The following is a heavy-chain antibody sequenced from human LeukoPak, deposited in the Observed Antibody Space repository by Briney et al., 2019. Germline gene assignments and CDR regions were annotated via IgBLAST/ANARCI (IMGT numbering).Heavy chain of an antibody. D-gene: IGHD1-26*01. CDR1: GFTFSSYA. V-gene: IGHV3-30-3*01. Sequence: PGGSLRLSCAASGFTFSSYAMHWVRQAPGKGLEWVAVISYDGSNKYYADSVKGRFTISRDNSKNTLYLQMNSLRAEDTAVYYCARSMSGSYISDAFDIWGQGTMVTVSS. CDR2: ISYDGSNK. J-gene: IGHJ3*02. CDR3: ARSMSGSYISDAFDI.